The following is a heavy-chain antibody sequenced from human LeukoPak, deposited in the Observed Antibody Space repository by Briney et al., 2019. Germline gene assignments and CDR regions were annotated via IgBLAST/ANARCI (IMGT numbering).Heavy chain of an antibody. CDR2: NYYSGST. Sequence: SETLSLTCTVSSGSISSYYWSWIRQPPGKGLEWIGYNYYSGSTNYNPSLKSRVTISVDTSKNQFSLKLSSVTAADTAVYYCARGKTYYDISKDAFDIWGQGTMVTVSS. J-gene: IGHJ3*02. D-gene: IGHD3-22*01. CDR1: SGSISSYY. V-gene: IGHV4-59*01. CDR3: ARGKTYYDISKDAFDI.